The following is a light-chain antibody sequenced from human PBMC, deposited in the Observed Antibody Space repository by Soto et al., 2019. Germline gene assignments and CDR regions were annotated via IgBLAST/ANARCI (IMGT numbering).Light chain of an antibody. CDR1: QDIRSW. CDR2: AAS. J-gene: IGKJ4*01. CDR3: QQLNSYPLT. V-gene: IGKV1D-12*01. Sequence: DIQMTQSPSSVSASVGDRVTITCRASQDIRSWLAWHQQKPGKAPKLLIYAASSLQSGVPSRFSGSGPGTHFTLTISSLQPEDFATYYRQQLNSYPLTFGGGTKVDIK.